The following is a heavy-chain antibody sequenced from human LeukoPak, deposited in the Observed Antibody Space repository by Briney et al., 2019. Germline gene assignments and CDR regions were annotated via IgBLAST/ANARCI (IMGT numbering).Heavy chain of an antibody. V-gene: IGHV3-23*01. CDR3: ATGRIVLMVYAPLDY. D-gene: IGHD2-8*01. Sequence: PGGSLRLSCAASGFTLSSYAMSWVRQAPGKGLEWVSAISGSGGSTYYADSVKGRFTISRDNSKSTLYLQMNSLRAEDTAVYYCATGRIVLMVYAPLDYWGQGTLVTVSS. CDR2: ISGSGGST. CDR1: GFTLSSYA. J-gene: IGHJ4*02.